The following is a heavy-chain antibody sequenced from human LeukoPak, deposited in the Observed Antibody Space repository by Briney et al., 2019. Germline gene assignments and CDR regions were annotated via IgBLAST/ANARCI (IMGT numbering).Heavy chain of an antibody. CDR2: ISTKRGGT. Sequence: ASVKVSCKASGYTFTDYYMHWVRQAPGQGPEWMGWISTKRGGTNYAQKFKGRVTMTRDTSISTAYMELNSLTSHDTAVYYCARDLPKTGYVGAFDIWGQGTMVTVSS. V-gene: IGHV1-2*02. J-gene: IGHJ3*02. CDR1: GYTFTDYY. D-gene: IGHD5-12*01. CDR3: ARDLPKTGYVGAFDI.